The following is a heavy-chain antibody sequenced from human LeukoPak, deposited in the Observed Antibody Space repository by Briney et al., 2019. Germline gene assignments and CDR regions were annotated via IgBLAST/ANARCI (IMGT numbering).Heavy chain of an antibody. D-gene: IGHD5-12*01. J-gene: IGHJ4*02. Sequence: SETLSLTCTVSGGSIGSYYWSWIRQPPGKGLEWIGYISYSGSANYNPSLKSRVTISVETSKNQLSLKLRSVTAADTAVYYCARQSQYSGSQAPDYWGQGTLVTVSS. CDR2: ISYSGSA. CDR3: ARQSQYSGSQAPDY. V-gene: IGHV4-59*08. CDR1: GGSIGSYY.